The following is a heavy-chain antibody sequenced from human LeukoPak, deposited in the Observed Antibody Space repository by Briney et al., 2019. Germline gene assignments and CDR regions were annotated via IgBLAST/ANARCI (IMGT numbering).Heavy chain of an antibody. Sequence: AVKVSCKASGGTFSSYAISWVRQAPGQGLEWMGGIIPIFGTANYAQKFQGRVTITADESTSTAYMELSSLRSEDTAVYYCAREGEGGYYYYYMDVWGKGTTVIVSS. V-gene: IGHV1-69*13. CDR3: AREGEGGYYYYYMDV. D-gene: IGHD3-22*01. J-gene: IGHJ6*03. CDR2: IIPIFGTA. CDR1: GGTFSSYA.